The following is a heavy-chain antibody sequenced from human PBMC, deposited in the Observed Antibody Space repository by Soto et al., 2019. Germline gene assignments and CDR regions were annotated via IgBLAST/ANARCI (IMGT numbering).Heavy chain of an antibody. V-gene: IGHV4-4*02. CDR3: ARRPYYDLWCGYYGPHTYYYDGMDV. Sequence: PSETLSLTCAVSGGTISSSNWWCWVRPPPGKGLEWTGVIYHSGSTNYNPSLKRRVTISVDKSKNQFSLKLSSVTAGDTAVYYCARRPYYDLWCGYYGPHTYYYDGMDVWGQVATVT. CDR2: IYHSGST. D-gene: IGHD3-3*01. J-gene: IGHJ6*02. CDR1: GGTISSSNW.